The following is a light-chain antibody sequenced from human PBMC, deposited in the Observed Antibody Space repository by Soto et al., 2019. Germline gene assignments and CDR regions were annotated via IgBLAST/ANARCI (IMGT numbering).Light chain of an antibody. CDR3: QVWDSSSDHPV. CDR2: FDS. CDR1: KIGSKS. V-gene: IGLV3-21*04. Sequence: SYELTQPPSVSVAPGKTARITCGGNKIGSKSVHWYQQKPGQAPVLVIYFDSDRPSGIPERFSGSNSWNTATLTISRVEAGDEAGYYCQVWDSSSDHPVFGGGTKLTVL. J-gene: IGLJ3*02.